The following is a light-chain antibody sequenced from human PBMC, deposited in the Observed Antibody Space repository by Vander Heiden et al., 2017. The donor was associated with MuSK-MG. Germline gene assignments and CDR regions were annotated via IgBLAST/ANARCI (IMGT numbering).Light chain of an antibody. Sequence: QSALTQPASVSGSPGQSITISCTGTSSDVGSYNLVSWYQQHPGTAPKRMMYEGSKRPSGVSNRFSGSKSGTTASLTTSGLQAEDEADYYCSQYAGSSTLVCGGGTKMT. J-gene: IGLJ2*01. CDR2: EGS. CDR1: SSDVGSYNL. CDR3: SQYAGSSTLV. V-gene: IGLV2-23*01.